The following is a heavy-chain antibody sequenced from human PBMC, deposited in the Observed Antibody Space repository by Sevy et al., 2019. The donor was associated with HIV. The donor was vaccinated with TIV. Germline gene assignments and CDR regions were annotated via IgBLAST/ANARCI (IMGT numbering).Heavy chain of an antibody. CDR2: IKRDGSEK. CDR3: AREGGYSYGPYYYYYYYMDV. CDR1: GFTFSSYW. Sequence: GGSLRLSCAASGFTFSSYWMSWVRQAPGKGLEWVANIKRDGSEKYYVDSLKGRFTISRDNAKNSLYLQMNSLRAEDTAVYYCAREGGYSYGPYYYYYYYMDVWGKGTTVTVSS. V-gene: IGHV3-7*01. J-gene: IGHJ6*03. D-gene: IGHD5-18*01.